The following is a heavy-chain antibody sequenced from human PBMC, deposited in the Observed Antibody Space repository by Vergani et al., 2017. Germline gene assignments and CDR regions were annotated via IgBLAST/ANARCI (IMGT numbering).Heavy chain of an antibody. J-gene: IGHJ4*02. CDR1: GYSFTSYC. CDR2: IYPGDSDT. V-gene: IGHV5-51*01. CDR3: ARHPDDSSGCDYSWIDY. D-gene: IGHD3-22*01. Sequence: EVQLVQSAAEVKKPGESLKISCKASGYSFTSYCIGCVRQMPGKGLEWMGIIYPGDSDTSYSPSFQGQVTISADKSISTAYLQWSSLKASDTAMYYCARHPDDSSGCDYSWIDYWGQRTLGTVSS.